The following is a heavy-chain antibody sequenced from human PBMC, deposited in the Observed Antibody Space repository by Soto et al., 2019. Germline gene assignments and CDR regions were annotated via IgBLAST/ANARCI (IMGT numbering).Heavy chain of an antibody. CDR3: AKERVGTYFDY. CDR2: ISHDGSNK. J-gene: IGHJ4*02. V-gene: IGHV3-30*18. Sequence: QVQLVESGGGVVQPGRSLRLSCAASGFTFSSYGMHWVRQAPGKGLEWVAVISHDGSNKYYADSVKGRFTISRDNSKNTLYLQMNSLRAEDTGVYYCAKERVGTYFDYWGQGTLVTVSS. D-gene: IGHD1-7*01. CDR1: GFTFSSYG.